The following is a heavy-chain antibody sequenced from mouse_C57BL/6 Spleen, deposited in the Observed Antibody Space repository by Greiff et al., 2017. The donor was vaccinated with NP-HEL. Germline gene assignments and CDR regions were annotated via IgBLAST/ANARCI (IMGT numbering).Heavy chain of an antibody. V-gene: IGHV14-4*01. CDR1: GFNIKDDY. J-gene: IGHJ2*01. Sequence: VQLQQSGAELVRPGASVKLSCTASGFNIKDDYMHWVKQRPEQGLEWIGWIDPENGDTEYASKFQGKATITADTSSNTAYLQLSSLTSEDTAVYYSTTGGSSYVGFDYWGQGTTLTVSS. CDR3: TTGGSSYVGFDY. D-gene: IGHD1-1*01. CDR2: IDPENGDT.